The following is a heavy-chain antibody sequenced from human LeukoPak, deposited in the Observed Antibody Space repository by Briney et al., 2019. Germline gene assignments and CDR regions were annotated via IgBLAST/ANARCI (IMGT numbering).Heavy chain of an antibody. Sequence: PSETLSLTCTVSGGSISSSSYYWGWIRQPPGKGLEWIGSIYYSGSTYYNPSLKSRVTISVDTSKNQFSLKLSSVTAADTAVYYCARVAFEEWLGWFDSWGQGTLVTVSS. CDR1: GGSISSSSYY. D-gene: IGHD6-19*01. V-gene: IGHV4-39*01. CDR3: ARVAFEEWLGWFDS. J-gene: IGHJ5*01. CDR2: IYYSGST.